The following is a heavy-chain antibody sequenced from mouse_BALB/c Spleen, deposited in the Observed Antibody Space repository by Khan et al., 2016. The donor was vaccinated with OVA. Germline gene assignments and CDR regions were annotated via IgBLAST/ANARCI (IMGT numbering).Heavy chain of an antibody. CDR1: GFTFSNYG. CDR2: ISNLAYSI. V-gene: IGHV5-15*02. Sequence: EVQLVESGGGLVQPGGSRKLSCAASGFTFSNYGMAWVRQAPGKGPEWVAFISNLAYSIYYAATVTGRFTISRETAKNTLYLEMSSLRSEDTAMYYCARSCAMDYWGQGTSVTVSS. J-gene: IGHJ4*01. CDR3: ARSCAMDY.